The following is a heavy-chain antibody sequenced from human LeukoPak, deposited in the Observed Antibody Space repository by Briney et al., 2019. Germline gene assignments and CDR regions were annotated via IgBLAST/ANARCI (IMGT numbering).Heavy chain of an antibody. CDR1: GFTFSSHS. J-gene: IGHJ4*02. V-gene: IGHV3-21*01. CDR3: ARDLGGPTTRGYFDS. D-gene: IGHD1-26*01. Sequence: PGGSLRLSCAAPGFTFSSHSMNWVRQAPGKGLEWVSSISSSSSYIYYADSVKGRFTISRDNAKKSLYLQMDSLRAEDTAVYYCARDLGGPTTRGYFDSWGQGTLVTVSS. CDR2: ISSSSSYI.